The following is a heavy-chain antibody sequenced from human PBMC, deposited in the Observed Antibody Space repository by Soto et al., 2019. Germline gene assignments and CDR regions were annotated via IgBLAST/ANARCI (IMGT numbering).Heavy chain of an antibody. CDR3: ARQTVSSGWHYGNWFDP. D-gene: IGHD6-19*01. J-gene: IGHJ5*02. V-gene: IGHV1-3*01. Sequence: QVQLVQSGPEVKRPGASVRISCRTAGYSFKNYAIHWVRQAPGKKLEWMGWSNEGSGNTRYSHKFQGRVTITADKSTSTVHMELSSLRSEDTAVYYCARQTVSSGWHYGNWFDPWGQGTLVTVSS. CDR2: SNEGSGNT. CDR1: GYSFKNYA.